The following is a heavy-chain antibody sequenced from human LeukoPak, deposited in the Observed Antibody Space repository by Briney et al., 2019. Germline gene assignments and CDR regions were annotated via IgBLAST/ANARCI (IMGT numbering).Heavy chain of an antibody. J-gene: IGHJ4*02. V-gene: IGHV4-34*01. Sequence: SETLSLTCAVYGGSFSGYYWSWIRQPPGKGLEWIGEINHSGSTNYNPSLKSRVTISVDTSKNQFSLKLSSVTAADTAVYYCARVVVGATGPLYYFDYWGQGTLVTVSS. D-gene: IGHD1-26*01. CDR2: INHSGST. CDR1: GGSFSGYY. CDR3: ARVVVGATGPLYYFDY.